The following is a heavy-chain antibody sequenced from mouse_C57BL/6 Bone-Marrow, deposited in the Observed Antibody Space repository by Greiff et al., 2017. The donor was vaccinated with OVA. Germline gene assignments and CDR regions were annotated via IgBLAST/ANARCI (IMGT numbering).Heavy chain of an antibody. CDR1: GFSLTSYG. J-gene: IGHJ3*01. V-gene: IGHV2-5*01. Sequence: VKLVESGPGLVQPSQSLSITCTVSGFSLTSYGVHWVRQSPGTGLEWLGVIWRGGSTDYNAAFMSRLSITKDNSKSQVFFKMNSLQADDTTIYYCAFHSNPWFAYWGQGTLVTVSA. CDR3: AFHSNPWFAY. CDR2: IWRGGST. D-gene: IGHD2-5*01.